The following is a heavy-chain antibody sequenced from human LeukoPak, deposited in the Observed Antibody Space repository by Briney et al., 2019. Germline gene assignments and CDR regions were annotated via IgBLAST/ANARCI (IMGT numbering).Heavy chain of an antibody. CDR3: ARGGSSYNDEHEEFDY. CDR2: ISAYNGKT. V-gene: IGHV1-18*01. CDR1: GGTFSSYA. Sequence: ASVKVSCKASGGTFSSYAISWVRQAPGQGLEWMGWISAYNGKTYYAQKFQGRVTVTRDTSTSTAYMELSSMRSEDTAVYYCARGGSSYNDEHEEFDYWGQGTVVTVSS. J-gene: IGHJ4*02. D-gene: IGHD3-22*01.